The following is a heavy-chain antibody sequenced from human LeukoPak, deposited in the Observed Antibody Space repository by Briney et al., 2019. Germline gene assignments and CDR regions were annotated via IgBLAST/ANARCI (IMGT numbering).Heavy chain of an antibody. Sequence: KTSETLSLTCTVSGGSISSGSYYWTWIRQPAGKGLEWIGRIYSSGRTNYNPSLKSRVTISVDTSENQFSLKLSSVTAADTAVYYCARASDYYDVSGYVYFDYWGQGTLVTVSS. CDR1: GGSISSGSYY. J-gene: IGHJ4*02. CDR3: ARASDYYDVSGYVYFDY. V-gene: IGHV4-61*02. D-gene: IGHD3-22*01. CDR2: IYSSGRT.